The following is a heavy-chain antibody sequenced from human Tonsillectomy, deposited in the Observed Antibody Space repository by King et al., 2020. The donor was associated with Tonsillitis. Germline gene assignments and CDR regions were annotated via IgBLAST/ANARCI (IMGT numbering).Heavy chain of an antibody. CDR2: ISAYNGDT. D-gene: IGHD6-13*01. CDR1: GYSFSSYG. J-gene: IGHJ4*02. V-gene: IGHV1-18*01. Sequence: QLVQSGAEVKKPGDSVKVSCKASGYSFSSYGISWVRQAPGQGLEWMGWISAYNGDTNYAQKFQGRVTMTTDTSTSTAHMELRSLRSDDTAVYYCARSGSYSSTWNYFDYWGQGTPVTVSS. CDR3: ARSGSYSSTWNYFDY.